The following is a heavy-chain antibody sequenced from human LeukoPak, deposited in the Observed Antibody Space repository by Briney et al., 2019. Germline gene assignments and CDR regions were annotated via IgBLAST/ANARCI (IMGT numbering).Heavy chain of an antibody. CDR1: GGSISSDGYS. CDR2: IYHSGST. V-gene: IGHV4-30-2*01. D-gene: IGHD3-16*02. Sequence: SETLSLTCTVSGGSISSDGYSWNWIRQPPGKGLEWIGYIYHSGSTYYNPSLKSRVTISVDTSKNQFSLKLSSVTAADSAVYYCARDLSSYYYYYMDVWGKGTTVTVSS. CDR3: ARDLSSYYYYYMDV. J-gene: IGHJ6*03.